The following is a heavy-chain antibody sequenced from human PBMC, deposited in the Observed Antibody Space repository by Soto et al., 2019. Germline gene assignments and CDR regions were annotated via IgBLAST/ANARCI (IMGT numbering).Heavy chain of an antibody. CDR2: ISGSGGST. CDR1: GFTFSSYA. V-gene: IGHV3-23*01. D-gene: IGHD3-22*01. J-gene: IGHJ4*02. CDR3: AKGSRRDMIVVVTDY. Sequence: PVGSLRLSCAASGFTFSSYAMSWVRQAPGKGLEWVSAISGSGGSTYYADSVKGRFTISRDNSKNTLYLQMNSLRAEDTAVYYCAKGSRRDMIVVVTDYWGQGTLVTVSS.